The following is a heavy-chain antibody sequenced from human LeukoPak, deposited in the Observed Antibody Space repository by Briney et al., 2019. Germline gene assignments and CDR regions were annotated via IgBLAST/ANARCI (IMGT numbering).Heavy chain of an antibody. CDR1: GYTFTDYY. CDR2: VDPEDGET. D-gene: IGHD3-9*01. J-gene: IGHJ4*02. V-gene: IGHV1-69-2*01. Sequence: ASVKISCKVCGYTFTDYYMHWVQQAPGKGLEGMGRVDPEDGETIYAEKFQGRVTITADTSTDTAYMELSSRRSEDTRVYYSAPINTHDWDSSHDYWRQRTLVCVSS. CDR3: APINTHDWDSSHDY.